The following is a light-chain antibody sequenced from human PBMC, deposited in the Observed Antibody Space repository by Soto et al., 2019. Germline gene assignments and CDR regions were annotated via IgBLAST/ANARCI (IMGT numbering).Light chain of an antibody. V-gene: IGKV3-11*01. CDR2: DAS. J-gene: IGKJ4*01. CDR3: QQRSNWPQLT. Sequence: EIVLTQSPATLSLSPGERATLSCRASQSVSTYLAWYQQKPGQAPRLLIYDASNTATGIPARFSGSGSGTVFTLTISSLAPEDFAVYYCQQRSNWPQLTFGGGTKVEIK. CDR1: QSVSTY.